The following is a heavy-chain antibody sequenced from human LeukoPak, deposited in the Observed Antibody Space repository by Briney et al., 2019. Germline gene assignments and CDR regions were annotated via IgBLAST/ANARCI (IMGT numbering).Heavy chain of an antibody. D-gene: IGHD6-13*01. V-gene: IGHV3-48*04. Sequence: PGGSLRLSCAASGFTFSIYWMNWVRQAPGKGLEWVSYISSSGSTIYYADSVKGRFTISRDNAKNSLYLQMNSLRAEDTAVYYCARIRYSSSFGDWGQGTLVTVSS. CDR1: GFTFSIYW. CDR3: ARIRYSSSFGD. CDR2: ISSSGSTI. J-gene: IGHJ4*02.